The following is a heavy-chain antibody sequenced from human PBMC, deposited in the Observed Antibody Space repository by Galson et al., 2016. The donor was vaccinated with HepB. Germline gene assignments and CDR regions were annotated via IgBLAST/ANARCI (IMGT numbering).Heavy chain of an antibody. CDR1: GGSISSSSYF. J-gene: IGHJ4*02. D-gene: IGHD2-2*01. Sequence: ETLSLTCIVSGGSISSSSYFWGWIRQPPGKGLEWIGGIYYSGNTYYNPFLKSRVTISVDTSKNQFSLQLSSVTAADTAVYFCARQCTSSLCYWGQGTLVTISS. V-gene: IGHV4-39*01. CDR3: ARQCTSSLCY. CDR2: IYYSGNT.